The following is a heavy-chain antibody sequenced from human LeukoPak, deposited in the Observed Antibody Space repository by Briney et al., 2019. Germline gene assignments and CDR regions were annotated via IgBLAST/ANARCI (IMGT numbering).Heavy chain of an antibody. CDR2: INAGNGNA. Sequence: ASVKVSCKASGYTFTAYAIHWVRQAPGQRSEWMGWINAGNGNAKYSQKFQGRVTITSDTSASTAYMELSSLRSEDTAVYFCARVYCSSTSCQYYFDYWGQGTLVTVSS. CDR3: ARVYCSSTSCQYYFDY. D-gene: IGHD2-2*01. CDR1: GYTFTAYA. J-gene: IGHJ4*02. V-gene: IGHV1-3*01.